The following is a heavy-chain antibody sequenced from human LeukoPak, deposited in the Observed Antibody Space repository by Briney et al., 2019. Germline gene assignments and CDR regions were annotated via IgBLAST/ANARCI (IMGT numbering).Heavy chain of an antibody. V-gene: IGHV2-5*02. D-gene: IGHD1-1*01. CDR1: GFSLRSNAVG. Sequence: ESGPTLVKPPQTLTLTCTFSGFSLRSNAVGVGWIRQPSGKALEWLALIYGDDNKRYSPSLKSRLTVTKDSSKNQVVLTMTNMDPVDTAIYFCAHDDPGYYGMDIWGKGTTVTVSS. CDR3: AHDDPGYYGMDI. CDR2: IYGDDNK. J-gene: IGHJ6*04.